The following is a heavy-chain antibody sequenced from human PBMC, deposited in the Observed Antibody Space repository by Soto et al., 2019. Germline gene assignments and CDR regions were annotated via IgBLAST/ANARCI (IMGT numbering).Heavy chain of an antibody. CDR2: IYYSRST. Sequence: SETLSLTCTVSGGSVSSGSYYWSWIRQPPGKGLEWIGYIYYSRSTNYNPSLKSRVTISVDTSKNQFSLKLSSVTAADTAVYYCARAADYDFWSGQYFDYWGQGTLVTVSS. D-gene: IGHD3-3*01. J-gene: IGHJ4*02. CDR1: GGSVSSGSYY. CDR3: ARAADYDFWSGQYFDY. V-gene: IGHV4-61*01.